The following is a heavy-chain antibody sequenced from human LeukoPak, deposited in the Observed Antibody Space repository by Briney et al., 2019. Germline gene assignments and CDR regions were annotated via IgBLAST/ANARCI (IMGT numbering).Heavy chain of an antibody. V-gene: IGHV3-7*04. CDR3: TRVGYIDEGIDY. J-gene: IGHJ4*02. CDR1: GFTFRSYA. Sequence: PGGSLRLSCAVSGFTFRSYAMSWVRQAPGKGLEWVANIKQDGSKKSYVDSVKGRFTISRDNAKNSLYLQMNSLRAEDTAIYYCTRVGYIDEGIDYWGQGTLVTVSS. D-gene: IGHD5-24*01. CDR2: IKQDGSKK.